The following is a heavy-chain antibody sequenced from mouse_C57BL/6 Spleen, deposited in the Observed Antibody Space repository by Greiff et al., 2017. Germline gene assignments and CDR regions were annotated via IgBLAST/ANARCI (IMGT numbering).Heavy chain of an antibody. V-gene: IGHV1-82*01. CDR2: IYPGDGDT. CDR1: GYAFSSSW. D-gene: IGHD2-4*01. Sequence: QVQLKESGPELVKPGASVKISCKASGYAFSSSWMNWVKQRPGKGLEWIGRIYPGDGDTNYNGKFKGKATLTADKSSSTAYMQLSSLTSEDSAVYFCARKEDYDGYYYAMDYWGQGTSVTVSS. J-gene: IGHJ4*01. CDR3: ARKEDYDGYYYAMDY.